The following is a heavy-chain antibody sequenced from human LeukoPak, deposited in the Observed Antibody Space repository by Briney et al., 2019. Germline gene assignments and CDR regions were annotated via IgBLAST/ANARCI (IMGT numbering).Heavy chain of an antibody. J-gene: IGHJ3*02. CDR3: ARGWAFDI. V-gene: IGHV4-34*01. CDR1: GGSFSGYY. Sequence: SEALSLTCAVYGGSFSGYYWSWIRQPPGKGLEWIGEINHSGSTNYNPSLKSRVTISVNTSKNQFSLKLSSVTAADTAVYYCARGWAFDIWGQGTMVTVSS. CDR2: INHSGST.